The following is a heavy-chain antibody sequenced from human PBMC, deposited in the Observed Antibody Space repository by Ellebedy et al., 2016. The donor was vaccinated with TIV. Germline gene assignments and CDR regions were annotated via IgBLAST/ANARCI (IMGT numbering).Heavy chain of an antibody. Sequence: PGGSLRLSCAGSGFYWMHWVRQAPGKGLVWVSRINSDGSSTTYADSVKGRFTISRDNAKNTLYLQMNSLRAEDTAVYYCARGRTTGIWGQGTLVTVSS. CDR2: INSDGSST. CDR3: ARGRTTGI. V-gene: IGHV3-74*01. CDR1: GFYW. J-gene: IGHJ4*02. D-gene: IGHD1-14*01.